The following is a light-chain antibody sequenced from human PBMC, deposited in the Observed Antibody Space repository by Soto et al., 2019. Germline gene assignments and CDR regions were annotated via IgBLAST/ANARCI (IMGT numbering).Light chain of an antibody. CDR1: QGISSY. Sequence: VIWMTQSPSLLSASTGDRVTISCLMSQGISSYLAWYQQKPGKAPELLIYAASTLQSGVPSRFSGSGSGTDFTLTISCMQSEDFANYYCQQYYSFPLTFGQGTKVEIK. V-gene: IGKV1D-8*01. CDR2: AAS. CDR3: QQYYSFPLT. J-gene: IGKJ1*01.